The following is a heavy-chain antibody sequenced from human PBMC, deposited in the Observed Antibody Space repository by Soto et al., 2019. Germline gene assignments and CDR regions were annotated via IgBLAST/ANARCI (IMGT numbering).Heavy chain of an antibody. CDR2: IYYSGST. CDR3: ARQVPAATRRLYYNYGMDV. D-gene: IGHD2-2*01. Sequence: QLQLQESGPGLVKPSETLSLTCTVPGGSISSSSYYWGWIRQPPGKGLEWIGSIYYSGSTYYNPARKSRVTMSVDTSKNQFSLKVSAVTAADTAVYYCARQVPAATRRLYYNYGMDVWGQGTTVTVSS. CDR1: GGSISSSSYY. V-gene: IGHV4-39*01. J-gene: IGHJ6*01.